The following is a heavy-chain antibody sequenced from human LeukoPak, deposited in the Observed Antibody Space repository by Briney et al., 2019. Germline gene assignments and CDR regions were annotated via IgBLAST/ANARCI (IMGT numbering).Heavy chain of an antibody. V-gene: IGHV3-74*01. D-gene: IGHD6-13*01. Sequence: GGSLRLSFAASGFTFSNYWMHWVRQAPGKGLVWVSRINSDGSTTTYADSVKGRFTISRDNAKSTLYLQVNSLRAEDTAVYYCARGPSYSSSWYGLDSWGQGTLVTVSS. CDR3: ARGPSYSSSWYGLDS. J-gene: IGHJ4*02. CDR1: GFTFSNYW. CDR2: INSDGSTT.